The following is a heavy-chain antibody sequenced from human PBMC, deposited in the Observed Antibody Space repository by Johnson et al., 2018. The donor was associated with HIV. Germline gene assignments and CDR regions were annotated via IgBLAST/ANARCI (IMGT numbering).Heavy chain of an antibody. V-gene: IGHV3-15*01. CDR2: IKTKTDGGTT. J-gene: IGHJ3*02. CDR3: ATSRNRLWSSSGWTNFWAFDI. D-gene: IGHD6-19*01. Sequence: VQLVESGGGLIQPGGSLRLSCAASGFTVSSNYMSWVRQAPGKGLEWVGHIKTKTDGGTTDYAAPVKGSFSMSRDDSKNRLYWQMNSLKTEDTAVYYCATSRNRLWSSSGWTNFWAFDIWGQGTMVTVSS. CDR1: GFTVSSNY.